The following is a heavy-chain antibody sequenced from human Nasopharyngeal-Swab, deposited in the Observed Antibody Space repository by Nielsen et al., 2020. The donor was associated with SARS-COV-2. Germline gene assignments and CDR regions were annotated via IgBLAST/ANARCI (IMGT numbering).Heavy chain of an antibody. CDR3: ARDKSSTVTTFDY. D-gene: IGHD4-17*01. CDR1: GFIFDGYA. V-gene: IGHV3-20*04. CDR2: ITWNGGSI. Sequence: GGSLRLSCAASGFIFDGYAMNWVRQAPGKGLEWVSGITWNGGSIGYAESVKGRFTISRDSAKNSLYLQMSSLRAEDTALYYCARDKSSTVTTFDYWGQGTLVTVSS. J-gene: IGHJ4*02.